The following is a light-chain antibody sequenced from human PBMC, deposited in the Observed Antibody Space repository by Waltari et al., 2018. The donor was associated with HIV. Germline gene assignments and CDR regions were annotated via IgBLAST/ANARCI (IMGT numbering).Light chain of an antibody. CDR1: SSDVGGYNY. Sequence: QSALTQPASVSGSPGQSITISRHGTSSDVGGYNYVSWYQQHPGKAPKLIISEVSNRPSGVSYRFSGSKSGNTASLTISGLQAEDEADYYCSSYTGNITPYVFGTGTKITVL. CDR2: EVS. V-gene: IGLV2-14*01. J-gene: IGLJ1*01. CDR3: SSYTGNITPYV.